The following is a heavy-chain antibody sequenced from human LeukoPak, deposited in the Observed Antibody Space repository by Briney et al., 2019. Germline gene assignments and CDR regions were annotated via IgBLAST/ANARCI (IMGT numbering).Heavy chain of an antibody. D-gene: IGHD3-10*01. CDR1: GFTFSSYA. V-gene: IGHV3-30-3*01. CDR3: ARDMVNFYGSGTHPTY. Sequence: GRSLRLSCAASGFTFSSYAMHWVRQAPGKGLEWVAVISYDGSNKYYADSVKGRFTISRDNSKNTLYLQMNSLRAEDTAVYYCARDMVNFYGSGTHPTYWGQGTLVTVSS. J-gene: IGHJ4*02. CDR2: ISYDGSNK.